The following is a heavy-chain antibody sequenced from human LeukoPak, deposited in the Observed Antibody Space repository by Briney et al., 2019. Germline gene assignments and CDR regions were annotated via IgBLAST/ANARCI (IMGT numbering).Heavy chain of an antibody. CDR1: GFTFSIYV. D-gene: IGHD2-15*01. CDR2: ISGSGAST. V-gene: IGHV3-23*01. J-gene: IGHJ4*02. CDR3: AKALSCGGGSCYSCFDY. Sequence: GGSLRLSCAASGFTFSIYVMIWARQAPGKGLEWVSSISGSGASTDYTDSVQGRVTTSRDNSKNTLYLQMNSLIAEDTAVYYCAKALSCGGGSCYSCFDYWGQGTLVTVSS.